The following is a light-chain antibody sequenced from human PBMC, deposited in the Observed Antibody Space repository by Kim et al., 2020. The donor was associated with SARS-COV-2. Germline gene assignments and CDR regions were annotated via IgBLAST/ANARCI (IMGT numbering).Light chain of an antibody. J-gene: IGLJ2*01. CDR1: SSDVGSYNL. CDR3: CSYAGSSTFEV. CDR2: EVS. Sequence: QSALTQPASVSGSPGQSITISCTGTSSDVGSYNLVSWYQQHPGKAPKLMIYEVSKRPSGVSNRFSGSKSGNTASLTISGLQDEDEADYYCCSYAGSSTFEVFGGGTQLTVL. V-gene: IGLV2-23*02.